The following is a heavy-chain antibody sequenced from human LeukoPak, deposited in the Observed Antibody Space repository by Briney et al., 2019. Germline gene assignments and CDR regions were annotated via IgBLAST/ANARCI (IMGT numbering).Heavy chain of an antibody. CDR3: ARHRSPTSSSFFDS. V-gene: IGHV4-4*09. J-gene: IGHJ5*01. CDR2: IYTSGST. Sequence: PSETLSLTCTVSGGSISDYFWSWVRQPPAKGLEWLGYIYTSGSTNYNPSLKSRVTISADTSKNQFSLKLSSVTAADTAVYYCARHRSPTSSSFFDSWGEGTLVRVSS. D-gene: IGHD6-6*01. CDR1: GGSISDYF.